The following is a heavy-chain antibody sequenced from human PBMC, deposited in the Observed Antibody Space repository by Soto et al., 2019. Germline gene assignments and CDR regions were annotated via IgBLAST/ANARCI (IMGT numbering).Heavy chain of an antibody. V-gene: IGHV4-4*02. CDR3: ARRVAIAAAEYYYYYYGMDV. CDR2: IYHSGST. CDR1: GGSISSSNW. D-gene: IGHD6-13*01. Sequence: RSLTCAVSGGSISSSNWWSWVRQPPGKGLEWIGEIYHSGSTNYNPSLKSRVTISVDKSKNQFSLKLSSVTAADTAVYYCARRVAIAAAEYYYYYYGMDVWGQGTTVTVSS. J-gene: IGHJ6*02.